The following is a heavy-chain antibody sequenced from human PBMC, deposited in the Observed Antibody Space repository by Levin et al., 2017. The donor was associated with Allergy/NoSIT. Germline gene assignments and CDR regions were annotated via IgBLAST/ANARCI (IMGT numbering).Heavy chain of an antibody. Sequence: ASVKVSCKASGYTFTGYYMHWVRQAPGQGLEWMGWINPNSGGTNYAQKFQGRVTMTRDTSISTAYMELSRLRSDDTAVYYCARDYYDSSGYYPLYYYYYGMDVWGQGTTVTVSS. D-gene: IGHD3-22*01. CDR1: GYTFTGYY. CDR2: INPNSGGT. CDR3: ARDYYDSSGYYPLYYYYYGMDV. J-gene: IGHJ6*02. V-gene: IGHV1-2*02.